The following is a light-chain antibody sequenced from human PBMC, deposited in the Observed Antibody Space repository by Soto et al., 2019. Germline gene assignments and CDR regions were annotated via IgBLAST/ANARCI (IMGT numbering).Light chain of an antibody. CDR2: CNS. J-gene: IGLJ2*01. CDR3: QSYDSSLSVV. CDR1: SSNIGAGYD. V-gene: IGLV1-40*01. Sequence: QSVLTQPPSVSGAPGQRVTISCTGSSSNIGAGYDVHWYQQLPVTAPKLLIYCNSNRPSGVTDRFSGSKSGTSASLAITKLQAEDEADYDCQSYDSSLSVVFGGGTKLTVL.